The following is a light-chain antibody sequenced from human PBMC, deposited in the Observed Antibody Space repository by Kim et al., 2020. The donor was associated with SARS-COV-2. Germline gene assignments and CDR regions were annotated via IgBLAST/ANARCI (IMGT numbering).Light chain of an antibody. Sequence: GDRVTITCRTSQNIYNSLAWYQQKPGKPPKLLISETSTLKSGVPSRFSGSGSETEFILTISSLQPDDFATYYCQQYNPYATFGQGTKVDIK. J-gene: IGKJ1*01. V-gene: IGKV1-5*03. CDR1: QNIYNS. CDR2: ETS. CDR3: QQYNPYAT.